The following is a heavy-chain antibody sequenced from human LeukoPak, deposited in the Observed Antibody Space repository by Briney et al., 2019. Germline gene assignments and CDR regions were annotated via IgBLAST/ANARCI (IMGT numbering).Heavy chain of an antibody. J-gene: IGHJ4*02. CDR3: TSRSGSPFES. CDR2: IYSGGST. CDR1: GLTVSTNY. V-gene: IGHV3-66*01. Sequence: GGSLRLSCAASGLTVSTNYMTWVRQAPGKGLEWVSFIYSGGSTYYADSVKGRFTISRDNSKNTLYLQMNSLRAEDTAVYYCTSRSGSPFESWGQETLVTVSS. D-gene: IGHD3-10*01.